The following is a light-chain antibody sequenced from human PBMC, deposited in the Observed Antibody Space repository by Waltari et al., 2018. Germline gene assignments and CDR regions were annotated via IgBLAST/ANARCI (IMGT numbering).Light chain of an antibody. CDR1: QGISSA. CDR2: DAS. J-gene: IGKJ3*01. V-gene: IGKV1-13*02. CDR3: QQFSSYPFT. Sequence: AIQLTQSPSSLSASVGDRVAITCRASQGISSALVWYQEKAGKAPELLIYDASTLESGVPSRFSGSGSGTDFNLTISSLQPEDFATYYCQQFSSYPFTFGPGTKVDIK.